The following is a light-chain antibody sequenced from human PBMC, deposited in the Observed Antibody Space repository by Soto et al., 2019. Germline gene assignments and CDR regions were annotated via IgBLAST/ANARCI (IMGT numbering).Light chain of an antibody. J-gene: IGKJ1*01. CDR1: QSVSSY. Sequence: ENVLTQSPATLSLSPGERATLSCRASQSVSSYLAWYQQKPGQAPRLLIYDASKRATGIPARFTGSGSGTDFTLTVTSLEPADLAVYYCQQRFTWPRTFGQGTKVEMK. CDR2: DAS. V-gene: IGKV3-11*01. CDR3: QQRFTWPRT.